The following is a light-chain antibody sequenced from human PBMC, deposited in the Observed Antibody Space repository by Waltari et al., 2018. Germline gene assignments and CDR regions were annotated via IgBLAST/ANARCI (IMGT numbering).Light chain of an antibody. J-gene: IGLJ7*01. CDR1: RPNIGAGYV. V-gene: IGLV1-40*01. CDR2: HNN. Sequence: QSVLTQPPPVSGAPGQRVTISCPGHRPNIGAGYVVHWYQQLPGTAPKLLIYHNNNRPSGVPDRFSGSKSGTSASMAITGLQAEDEADYYCQSYDGSLSGAVFGGGTQLTVL. CDR3: QSYDGSLSGAV.